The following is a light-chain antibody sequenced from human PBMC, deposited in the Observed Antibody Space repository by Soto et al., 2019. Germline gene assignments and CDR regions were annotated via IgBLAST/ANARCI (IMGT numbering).Light chain of an antibody. CDR3: MQALQTPWT. V-gene: IGKV2-28*01. Sequence: DIVMTQSPLSLPVTPGEPASISCRSSQGLLHSNGYNYLDWYLQKPGQSPHLLIYLGSNRASGVPDRFSGSGSGTDFTLKISRVEAEDVGVYYCMQALQTPWTFGQGTKLEIK. CDR2: LGS. CDR1: QGLLHSNGYNY. J-gene: IGKJ2*02.